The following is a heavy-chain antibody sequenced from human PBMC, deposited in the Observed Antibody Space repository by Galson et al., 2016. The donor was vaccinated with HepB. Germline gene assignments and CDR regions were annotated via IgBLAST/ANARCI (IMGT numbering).Heavy chain of an antibody. CDR3: AGETGPYKEWELPPRF. CDR1: GFNFSSFA. Sequence: SLRLSCAASGFNFSSFAMTWVRQAPGKGLEWVSGITVSGVNTFYADSVKGRFTVSRDNSKDTLFLHMKSLRVEDTAIYYCAGETGPYKEWELPPRFWGQGTLVTVSS. J-gene: IGHJ4*02. V-gene: IGHV3-23*01. CDR2: ITVSGVNT. D-gene: IGHD1-26*01.